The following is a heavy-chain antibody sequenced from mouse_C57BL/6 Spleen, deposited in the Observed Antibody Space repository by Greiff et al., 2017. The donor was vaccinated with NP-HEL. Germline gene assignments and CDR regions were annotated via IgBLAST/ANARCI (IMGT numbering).Heavy chain of an antibody. Sequence: QVQLKQPGAELVRPGSSVKLSCKASGYTFTSYWMHWVKQRPIQGLEWIGNIDPSDSETHYNQKFKDKATLTVDKSSSTAYMQLSSLTSEDSAVDYCARSPPTMVTPWFAYWGQGTLVTVSA. J-gene: IGHJ3*01. D-gene: IGHD2-9*01. CDR1: GYTFTSYW. V-gene: IGHV1-52*01. CDR2: IDPSDSET. CDR3: ARSPPTMVTPWFAY.